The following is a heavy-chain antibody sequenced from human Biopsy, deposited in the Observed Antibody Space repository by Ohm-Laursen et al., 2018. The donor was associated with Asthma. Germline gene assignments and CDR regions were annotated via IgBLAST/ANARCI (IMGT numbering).Heavy chain of an antibody. J-gene: IGHJ6*02. V-gene: IGHV4-59*07. CDR2: VSHTGST. D-gene: IGHD3-3*01. Sequence: SDTLSLTCTVSGGSIRSHDWTWIRLPPGKGLEYIGDVSHTGSTNYNPSLKSQVTMSLDTYKNQLSLKLRSVTAADTAVYYCASAPEWYGLDVWGQGTTVTVSS. CDR1: GGSIRSHD. CDR3: ASAPEWYGLDV.